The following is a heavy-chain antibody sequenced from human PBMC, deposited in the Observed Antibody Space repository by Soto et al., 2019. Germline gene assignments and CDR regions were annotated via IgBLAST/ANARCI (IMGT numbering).Heavy chain of an antibody. CDR1: GVSFSGYY. CDR3: ARVRPLTVTDY. Sequence: PSETLSLTCAFYGVSFSGYYWSWIRQPPGKGLEWIGEINHSGSTNYNPSLKSRVTISVDTSKNQFSLKLSSVTAADTAVYYCARVRPLTVTDYWGQGTLVTVSS. D-gene: IGHD4-17*01. J-gene: IGHJ4*02. V-gene: IGHV4-34*01. CDR2: INHSGST.